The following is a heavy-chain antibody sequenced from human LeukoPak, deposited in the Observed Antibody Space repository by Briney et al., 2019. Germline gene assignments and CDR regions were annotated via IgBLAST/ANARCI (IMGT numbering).Heavy chain of an antibody. CDR2: IYYSGST. CDR1: GGSISSYY. Sequence: SETLSLTCTVSGGSISSYYWSWIRQPPGKGLEWIGNIYYSGSTNYNPSLKSRVTISVDTSKNQFSLKLSSVTAADTAVYYCARARDDYINNWFDPWGQGALVTVSS. D-gene: IGHD5-24*01. CDR3: ARARDDYINNWFDP. V-gene: IGHV4-59*08. J-gene: IGHJ5*02.